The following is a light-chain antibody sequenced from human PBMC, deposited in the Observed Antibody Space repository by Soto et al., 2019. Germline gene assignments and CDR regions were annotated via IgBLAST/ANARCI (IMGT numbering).Light chain of an antibody. CDR1: QSVSSSY. CDR3: QHYGSSLWT. J-gene: IGKJ1*01. CDR2: GAS. Sequence: EIVLTQSPGTLSLSPGERATLSCRASQSVSSSYLAWYQQKPGQAPRLLIYGASSRATGLPDRFSGSRSGTDFTLTISPLEPEDFAVYDCQHYGSSLWTFGQGTKVEIK. V-gene: IGKV3-20*01.